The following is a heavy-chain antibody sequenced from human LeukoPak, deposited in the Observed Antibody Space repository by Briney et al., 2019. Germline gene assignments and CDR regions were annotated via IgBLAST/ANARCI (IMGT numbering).Heavy chain of an antibody. CDR1: GYTFKSYG. Sequence: GASVKVSCKASGYTFKSYGISWVRQAPGQGLEWMGWISVYNGNTNYAQKFQGRVTMTTDTSTSTAYMELRSLRSDDTAVFYCARVRSIVGTTSWFDPWGQGTLVTVSS. V-gene: IGHV1-18*01. CDR3: ARVRSIVGTTSWFDP. CDR2: ISVYNGNT. J-gene: IGHJ5*02. D-gene: IGHD1-26*01.